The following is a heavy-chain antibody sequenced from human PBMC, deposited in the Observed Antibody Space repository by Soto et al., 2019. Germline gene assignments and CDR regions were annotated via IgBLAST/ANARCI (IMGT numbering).Heavy chain of an antibody. CDR1: GFTFSSYG. CDR2: ISYDGSNK. Sequence: QVQLVESGGGVVQPGRSLRLSCAASGFTFSSYGMHWVRQAPGKGLEWVAVISYDGSNKYYADSVKGRFTISKDNSKNTLYLQMNNLRAEDTAVYYCAKDRCTNGVCYVSFYYGMDVWGQGTTVTVSS. D-gene: IGHD2-8*01. V-gene: IGHV3-30*18. CDR3: AKDRCTNGVCYVSFYYGMDV. J-gene: IGHJ6*02.